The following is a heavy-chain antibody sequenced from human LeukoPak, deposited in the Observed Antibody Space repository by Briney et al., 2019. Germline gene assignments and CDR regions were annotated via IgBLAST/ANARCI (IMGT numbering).Heavy chain of an antibody. CDR1: GFTFDDYA. CDR2: ISWNSGSI. D-gene: IGHD3-10*01. J-gene: IGHJ6*03. V-gene: IGHV3-9*01. CDR3: AKDIRDYYGPGRELGHYYYMDV. Sequence: PGRSLRLSCAASGFTFDDYAMHWVRQAPGKGLEWVSGISWNSGSIGYADSVKGRFTISRDNAKNSLYLQMNSLRAEDTALYYCAKDIRDYYGPGRELGHYYYMDVWGKGTTVTVSS.